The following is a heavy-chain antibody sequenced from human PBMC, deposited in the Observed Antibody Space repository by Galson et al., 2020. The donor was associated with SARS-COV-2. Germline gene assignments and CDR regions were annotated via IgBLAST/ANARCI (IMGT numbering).Heavy chain of an antibody. CDR1: GFTFTNYA. CDR3: TRDVSGGASDI. CDR2: ISHDGKIQ. J-gene: IGHJ3*02. V-gene: IGHV3-30*04. Sequence: GGSLRLSCAASGFTFTNYAMHWVRKAPGKGLERLTVISHDGKIQVYADSVKGRFTISRDNSGNMVFLQIVSLRPDDTALYYCTRDVSGGASDIWGQGTMVTVSS. D-gene: IGHD1-26*01.